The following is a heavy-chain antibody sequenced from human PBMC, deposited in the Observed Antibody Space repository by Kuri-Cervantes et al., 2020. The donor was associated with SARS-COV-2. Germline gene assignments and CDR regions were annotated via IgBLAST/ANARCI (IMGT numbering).Heavy chain of an antibody. CDR2: ISSSGSTI. V-gene: IGHV3-11*04. D-gene: IGHD3-3*01. CDR1: GFTFSDYY. CDR3: ARTDFWSGYYVDY. J-gene: IGHJ4*02. Sequence: GESLKISCAAPGFTFSDYYMSWIRQAPGKGLEWVSYISSSGSTIYYADSVKGRFTISRDNAKNSLYLQMNSLRAEDTAVYYCARTDFWSGYYVDYWGQGTLVTVSS.